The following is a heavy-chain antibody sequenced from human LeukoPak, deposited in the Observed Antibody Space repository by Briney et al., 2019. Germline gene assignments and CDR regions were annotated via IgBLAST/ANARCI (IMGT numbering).Heavy chain of an antibody. J-gene: IGHJ4*02. CDR1: GFTFSSYG. CDR3: ARGETARQGAFDY. CDR2: IRNDGLNK. V-gene: IGHV3-30*02. D-gene: IGHD6-6*01. Sequence: GGSLRLSCAASGFTFSSYGMHWVRQAPGKGLEWVAFIRNDGLNKYYVDSVKGRFTLSRDNSKNTLYLQMNSLRGEDTAVYSCARGETARQGAFDYWGQGTLVTVSS.